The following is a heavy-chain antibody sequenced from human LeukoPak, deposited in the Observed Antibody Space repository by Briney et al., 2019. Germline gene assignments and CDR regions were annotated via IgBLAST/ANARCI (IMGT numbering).Heavy chain of an antibody. D-gene: IGHD6-19*01. J-gene: IGHJ4*02. CDR3: AREGGSGWYRFDY. V-gene: IGHV4-4*07. Sequence: SETLSLTCTVSGDSLSSYYWSWLRQPAGKGLEWIGRIYTSGSTNYNPSLTSRVTMSVDTSKNQFSLKLSSVAAADTAVYYCAREGGSGWYRFDYWGQGTLVTVSS. CDR1: GDSLSSYY. CDR2: IYTSGST.